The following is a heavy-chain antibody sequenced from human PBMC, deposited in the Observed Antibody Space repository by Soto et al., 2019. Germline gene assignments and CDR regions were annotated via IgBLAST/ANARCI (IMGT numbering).Heavy chain of an antibody. Sequence: ASVKVSCKASGGTFSRYAIRWVRQAPGPGLEGVGESTPIFGTANNAQTFPGRGTITPDASTTTSNRWLSSLRYEDTAVYYCARAGTSMARRSPCSTDVWCTAPTRPVSS. CDR1: GGTFSRYA. D-gene: IGHD5-18*01. J-gene: IGHJ6*04. CDR2: STPIFGTA. V-gene: IGHV1-69*13. CDR3: ARAGTSMARRSPCSTDV.